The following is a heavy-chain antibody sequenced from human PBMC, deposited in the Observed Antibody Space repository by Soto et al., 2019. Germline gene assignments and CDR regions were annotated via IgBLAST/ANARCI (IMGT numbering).Heavy chain of an antibody. V-gene: IGHV3-21*01. J-gene: IGHJ6*02. D-gene: IGHD3-9*01. CDR2: ISSSSSYI. CDR3: ARDQLHLLRYFDWFPNYYGMDV. CDR1: GFTFSSYS. Sequence: GGSLRLSCAASGFTFSSYSMNWVRQAPGKGLEWVSSISSSSSYIYYADSVKGRFTISRDNAKNSPYLQMNSLRAEDTAVYYCARDQLHLLRYFDWFPNYYGMDVWGQGTTVTVSS.